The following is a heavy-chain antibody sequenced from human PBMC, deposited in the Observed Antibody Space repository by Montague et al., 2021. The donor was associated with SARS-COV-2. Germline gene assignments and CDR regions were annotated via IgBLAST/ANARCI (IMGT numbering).Heavy chain of an antibody. CDR1: GGSISSYY. J-gene: IGHJ4*02. D-gene: IGHD3-9*01. CDR3: ARLGLRYFYWLLLGEGYFDY. V-gene: IGHV4-59*08. CDR2: IYYSGST. Sequence: SETLSLTCTVSGGSISSYYWSWIRQPPGEGLEWIGYIYYSGSTNYSPSLKSRVTISVDTSKNQFSLKLSSVTAADTAVYYCARLGLRYFYWLLLGEGYFDYWGQGTLVTVSS.